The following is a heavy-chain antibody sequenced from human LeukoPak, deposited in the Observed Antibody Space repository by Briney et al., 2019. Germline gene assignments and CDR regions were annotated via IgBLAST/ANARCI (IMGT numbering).Heavy chain of an antibody. CDR1: GGSISSSNW. J-gene: IGHJ3*02. Sequence: SKTLSLTCAVSGGSISSSNWWSWVRHPPGKGLEWIGEIYHSGSTNYNPSLKSRVTKSVDKSKNQFSLKLSSVTAADTAVYYCARGLLWFGESYDAFDIWGQGTMVTVSS. V-gene: IGHV4-4*02. CDR3: ARGLLWFGESYDAFDI. D-gene: IGHD3-10*01. CDR2: IYHSGST.